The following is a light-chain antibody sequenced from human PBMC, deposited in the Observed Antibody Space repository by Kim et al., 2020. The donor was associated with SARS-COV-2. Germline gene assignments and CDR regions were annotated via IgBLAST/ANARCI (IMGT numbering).Light chain of an antibody. J-gene: IGLJ3*02. CDR1: SGSIASNF. Sequence: NFMLTQPHSVSESPGKTVTLSCTRSSGSIASNFVQWYQQRPGSAPTTVIYEDNQRPSGVPDRFSGSIDSSSNSASLTISGLKTEDEADYYCQSYDSTNHRVFGGGTKLTVL. CDR3: QSYDSTNHRV. CDR2: EDN. V-gene: IGLV6-57*03.